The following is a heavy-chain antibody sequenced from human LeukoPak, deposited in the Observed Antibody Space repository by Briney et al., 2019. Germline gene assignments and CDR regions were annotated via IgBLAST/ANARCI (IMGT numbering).Heavy chain of an antibody. CDR1: GGSISSYY. CDR2: IYTSGST. J-gene: IGHJ6*03. V-gene: IGHV4-4*07. Sequence: SETLSLTCTVPGGSISSYYWSWIRQPAGKGLEWVGRIYTSGSTNYNPSLKSRVTMSVDTSKNQFSLKLSSVTAADTAVYYCARVYSINYYYHYMDVWGKGTTVTVSS. D-gene: IGHD1-14*01. CDR3: ARVYSINYYYHYMDV.